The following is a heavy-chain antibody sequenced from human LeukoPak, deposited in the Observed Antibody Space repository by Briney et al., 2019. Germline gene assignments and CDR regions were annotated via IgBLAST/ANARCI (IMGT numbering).Heavy chain of an antibody. CDR2: IIPIFCTA. Sequence: ASVKVSCKASGGTFSSYAISWVRQAPGQGLEWMGRIIPIFCTANYAQKFQGRVTITTDESTSTAYMELSSLRSEDTVVYYCARESQNCSSTSCPFDYWGQGTLVTVSS. CDR3: ARESQNCSSTSCPFDY. J-gene: IGHJ4*02. D-gene: IGHD2-2*01. CDR1: GGTFSSYA. V-gene: IGHV1-69*05.